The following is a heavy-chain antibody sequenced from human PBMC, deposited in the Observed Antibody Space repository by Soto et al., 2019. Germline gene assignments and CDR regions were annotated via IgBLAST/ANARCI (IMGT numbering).Heavy chain of an antibody. CDR3: ARSTNDYGDRH. V-gene: IGHV1-8*01. J-gene: IGHJ4*02. D-gene: IGHD4-17*01. Sequence: QVQLVQSGAEVKKPGASVKISCRASGYTFTSYDINWVRQATGQGLEWMGWMNPNSGNTGYAQKFQGRVTMTRNTSISTAYMELSSLTSDDTAVYYCARSTNDYGDRHWGQGTLVTVSS. CDR1: GYTFTSYD. CDR2: MNPNSGNT.